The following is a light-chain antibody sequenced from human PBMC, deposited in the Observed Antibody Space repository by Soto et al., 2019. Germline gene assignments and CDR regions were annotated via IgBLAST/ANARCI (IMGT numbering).Light chain of an antibody. CDR2: SAS. CDR3: QQYGSSPST. V-gene: IGKV3-20*01. J-gene: IGKJ1*01. Sequence: EIVFTQSPGTLSLSPGERATLSCRASPSVSSNYLAWYQQKPGQAPRLLIYSASSRATGIPDRFSGSGSGTDFSLTISRLEPEDFAVYYCQQYGSSPSTFGQGTKVEIK. CDR1: PSVSSNY.